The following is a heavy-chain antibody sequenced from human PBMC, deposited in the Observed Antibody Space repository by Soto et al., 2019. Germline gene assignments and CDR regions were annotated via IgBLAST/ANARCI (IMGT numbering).Heavy chain of an antibody. CDR1: RYTFANYG. D-gene: IGHD1-1*01. V-gene: IGHV1-18*04. CDR3: ARDYMGTATTAWIDP. J-gene: IGHJ5*02. CDR2: ISAYNGDT. Sequence: ASVKVYCQTSRYTFANYGLSWVRPAPGQGLEWMGWISAYNGDTNSAQKVQSRVTMTTDTSASTAYMELRSLRSEDTAMYYCARDYMGTATTAWIDPWGQGTLVTVSS.